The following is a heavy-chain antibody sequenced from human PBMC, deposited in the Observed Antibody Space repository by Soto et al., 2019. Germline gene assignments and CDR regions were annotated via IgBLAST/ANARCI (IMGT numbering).Heavy chain of an antibody. CDR3: ASDRSGDFDH. V-gene: IGHV3-74*01. D-gene: IGHD3-10*01. J-gene: IGHJ4*02. Sequence: GGSLRLSCAASGFTFNGYWMHWVRQAPGKGLVWVSHINTDGSITTYADSVKGRFTISRDNDKSTLYLQMTSLRAEDTAVYYCASDRSGDFDHWGQGALVTVSS. CDR1: GFTFNGYW. CDR2: INTDGSIT.